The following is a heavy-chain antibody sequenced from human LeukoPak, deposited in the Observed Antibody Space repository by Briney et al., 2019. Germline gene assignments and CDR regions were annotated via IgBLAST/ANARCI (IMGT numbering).Heavy chain of an antibody. D-gene: IGHD2-21*02. V-gene: IGHV3-15*01. CDR3: TTFRVTN. J-gene: IGHJ4*02. Sequence: PGGSLRLSCAASGFTFSSYAMSWVRQAPGKGLEWVGRVKSKTDGGTTDYAAPVIGRFTISRDDSKDTLYLQMNSLKTEDTAVYYCTTFRVTNWGQGTLVTVSS. CDR1: GFTFSSYA. CDR2: VKSKTDGGTT.